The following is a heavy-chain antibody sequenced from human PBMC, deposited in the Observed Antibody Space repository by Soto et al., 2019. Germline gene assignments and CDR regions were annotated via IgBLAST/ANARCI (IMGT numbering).Heavy chain of an antibody. CDR2: IYYSGST. D-gene: IGHD4-17*01. J-gene: IGHJ6*02. Sequence: QVQLQESGPGLVKPSQTLSLTCTVSGGSISSGGYYWSWIRQHPGKGLEWIGYIYYSGSTYYNPSLKSRVTISVDTSKNQFSLKLSSVTAADTAVYYCARESISHDYGPMANYYYYGMDVWGQGTTVTVSS. CDR1: GGSISSGGYY. CDR3: ARESISHDYGPMANYYYYGMDV. V-gene: IGHV4-31*03.